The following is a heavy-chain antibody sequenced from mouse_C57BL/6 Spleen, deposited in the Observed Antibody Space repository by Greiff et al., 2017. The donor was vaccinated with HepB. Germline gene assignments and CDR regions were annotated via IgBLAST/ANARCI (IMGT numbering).Heavy chain of an antibody. D-gene: IGHD1-1*01. CDR1: GFNIKDDY. CDR2: IDPENGDT. V-gene: IGHV14-4*01. Sequence: QLQQSGAELVRPGASVKLSCTASGFNIKDDYMHWVKQRPEQGLEWIGWIDPENGDTEYASKFQGKATITADTSSNTAYLQLSSLTSEDTAVYYCYYGSSPAWFAYWGQGTLVTVSA. J-gene: IGHJ3*01. CDR3: YYGSSPAWFAY.